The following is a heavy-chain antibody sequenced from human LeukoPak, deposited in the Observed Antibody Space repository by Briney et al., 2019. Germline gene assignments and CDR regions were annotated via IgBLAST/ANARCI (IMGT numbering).Heavy chain of an antibody. Sequence: GGSLRLSCAASGFTFSTYGMHWVRQAPGKGLEWVAGISYDGRNKYYADSVKGRFTISRDNSENTLYLQMNSLRAEDTAVYYCAKDFAVAGTPYYYYYGMDVWGQGTTVTVSS. D-gene: IGHD6-19*01. CDR3: AKDFAVAGTPYYYYYGMDV. V-gene: IGHV3-30*18. CDR1: GFTFSTYG. J-gene: IGHJ6*02. CDR2: ISYDGRNK.